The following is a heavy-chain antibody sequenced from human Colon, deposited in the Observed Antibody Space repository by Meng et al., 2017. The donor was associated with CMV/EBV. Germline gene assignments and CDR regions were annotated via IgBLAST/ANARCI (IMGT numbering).Heavy chain of an antibody. J-gene: IGHJ4*02. CDR2: SSGSGGSR. D-gene: IGHD3-3*01. Sequence: ASEFTLSSDTMGWVRQAPGRGLEWVSASSGSGGSRYYADSVKGRFTISRDNSKNTLYLQMNSLRAEDTAVYYCAKVGGDFWSGSTDYWGQGTLVTVSS. CDR1: EFTLSSDT. V-gene: IGHV3-23*01. CDR3: AKVGGDFWSGSTDY.